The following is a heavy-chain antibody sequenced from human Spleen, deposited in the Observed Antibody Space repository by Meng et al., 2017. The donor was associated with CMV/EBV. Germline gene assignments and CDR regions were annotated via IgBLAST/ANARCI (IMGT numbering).Heavy chain of an antibody. CDR1: GYTFTSYY. CDR2: INPSGGST. J-gene: IGHJ6*02. CDR3: ARDKWSRRSLDYYYYGMDV. Sequence: ASVKVSCKASGYTFTSYYMHWVRQAPGQGLEWMGIINPSGGSTSYAQKFQGRVTISVDTSKNQFSLKLSSVTAADTAVYYCARDKWSRRSLDYYYYGMDVWGQGTTVTVSS. D-gene: IGHD1-26*01. V-gene: IGHV1-46*01.